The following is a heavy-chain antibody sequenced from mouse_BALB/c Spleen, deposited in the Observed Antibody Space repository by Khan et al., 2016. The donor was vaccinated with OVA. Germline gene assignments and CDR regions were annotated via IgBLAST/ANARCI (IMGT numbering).Heavy chain of an antibody. J-gene: IGHJ4*01. CDR1: GFSLTDYA. CDR2: IWVSGSK. Sequence: VELVESGLGLVAPSQSLSITCTVSGFSLTDYAVSWIRQPPGKGLEWLGVIWVSGSKYYNSVLKPRLSISKDNSKSQVFLKMNSLQTDDTAMYFCARDPPYYSMDYWGQGTSVTVSS. CDR3: ARDPPYYSMDY. V-gene: IGHV2-6-5*01.